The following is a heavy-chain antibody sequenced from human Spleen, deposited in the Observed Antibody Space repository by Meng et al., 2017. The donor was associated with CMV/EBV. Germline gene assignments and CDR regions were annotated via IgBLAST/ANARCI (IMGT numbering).Heavy chain of an antibody. J-gene: IGHJ4*02. CDR1: GFTFSAYW. Sequence: GGSLRLSCAASGFTFSAYWMHWVRQAPGKGLEWVAVIWYDGSNKYYADSVKGRFTISRDNSKNTLYLQMNSLRAEDTAVYYCAKDRDYGGNSVDYWGQGTLVTVSS. V-gene: IGHV3-33*06. CDR3: AKDRDYGGNSVDY. CDR2: IWYDGSNK. D-gene: IGHD4-23*01.